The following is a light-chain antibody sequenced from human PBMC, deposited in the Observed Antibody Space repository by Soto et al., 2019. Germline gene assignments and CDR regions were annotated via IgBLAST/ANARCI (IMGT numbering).Light chain of an antibody. V-gene: IGKV2-28*01. CDR3: MQALQTLLT. CDR1: QSLLHSNGYNY. J-gene: IGKJ4*01. CDR2: LGS. Sequence: DIVMTQTPLSLPVTPGAPASISCRSSQSLLHSNGYNYLDWYLQKPGQSPQLLIYLGSNRASGVPDRFSGSGSGTDFTLKISRVEAEDVGVYYCMQALQTLLTFGGGTKVDIK.